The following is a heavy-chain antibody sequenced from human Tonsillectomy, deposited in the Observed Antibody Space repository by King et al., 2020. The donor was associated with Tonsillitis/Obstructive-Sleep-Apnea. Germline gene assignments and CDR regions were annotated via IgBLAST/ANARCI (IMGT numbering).Heavy chain of an antibody. J-gene: IGHJ6*03. V-gene: IGHV4-34*01. D-gene: IGHD2-8*02. CDR2: INHSGIT. CDR3: ARGYCTGGVCYKTYYYYMDV. CDR1: GGSFSGYY. Sequence: VQLQQWGAGLLKPSETLSLTCAVYGGSFSGYYWSCIRQPPGKGLEWIGEINHSGITNYNPSLKSRVTISVDTSKNQFSLKLISVTAADTAVYYCARGYCTGGVCYKTYYYYMDVWGKGTTVTVSS.